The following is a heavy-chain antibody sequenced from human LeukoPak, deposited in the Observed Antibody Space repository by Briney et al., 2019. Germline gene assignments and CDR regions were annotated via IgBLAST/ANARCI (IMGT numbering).Heavy chain of an antibody. J-gene: IGHJ4*02. D-gene: IGHD3-10*02. Sequence: SQTLSLTCTVSAGSIRSYYWNWIRQPAGNGLEWIGRIYTTGSTYYNPSLKSRVTMSVDTSKNQFSLKLRSLTAADTAVYYCARGRDGFMSDFDSWGQGTLVTVSS. CDR1: AGSIRSYY. V-gene: IGHV4-4*07. CDR3: ARGRDGFMSDFDS. CDR2: IYTTGST.